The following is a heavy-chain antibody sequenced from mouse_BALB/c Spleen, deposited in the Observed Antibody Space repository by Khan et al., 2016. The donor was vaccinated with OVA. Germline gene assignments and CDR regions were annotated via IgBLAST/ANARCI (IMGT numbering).Heavy chain of an antibody. CDR3: AGGFPTY. CDR2: IHYSGST. J-gene: IGHJ3*01. V-gene: IGHV3-1*02. Sequence: EVQLQESGPDLVKPSQSLSLTCTVTGYSITSGYNWHWIRQFPGNKLEWMGYIHYSGSTNYNPSLKSRISFTRDTSKNQFFLQLNSVTSEDTATYYSAGGFPTYWGQGTLVTVSA. CDR1: GYSITSGYN.